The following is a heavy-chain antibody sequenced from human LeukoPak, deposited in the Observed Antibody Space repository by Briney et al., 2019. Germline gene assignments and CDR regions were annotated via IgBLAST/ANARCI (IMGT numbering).Heavy chain of an antibody. CDR1: GHTFTTYY. D-gene: IGHD1-14*01. J-gene: IGHJ5*02. CDR3: AKETPNTGWFDP. Sequence: GASVKVSCKASGHTFTTYYEHLVRQAPGQGLEWMGVINPSGDGTDYPQRLQGRVTLTRDTSTSTVYMELTSLRSEDTAMYYCAKETPNTGWFDPWGQGTLVTVSS. V-gene: IGHV1-46*01. CDR2: INPSGDGT.